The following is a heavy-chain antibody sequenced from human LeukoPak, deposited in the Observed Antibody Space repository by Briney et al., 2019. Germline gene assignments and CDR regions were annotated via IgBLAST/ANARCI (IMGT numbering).Heavy chain of an antibody. V-gene: IGHV3-30-3*02. CDR3: AKDKNITGRTGAFDI. CDR2: ISYDGSNK. Sequence: GGSLRLSCAASGFTFSSYAMHWVRQAPGKGLEWVAVISYDGSNKYYADSVKGRFTISRDNSKNTLYLQMNSLRAEDTTMYYCAKDKNITGRTGAFDIWGQGTMVTVSS. D-gene: IGHD1-14*01. CDR1: GFTFSSYA. J-gene: IGHJ3*02.